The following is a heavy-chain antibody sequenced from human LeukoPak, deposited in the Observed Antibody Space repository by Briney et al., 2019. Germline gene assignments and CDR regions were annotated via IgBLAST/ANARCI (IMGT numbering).Heavy chain of an antibody. V-gene: IGHV4-61*01. Sequence: SETLSLTCTVSGGSVSSGSYYWSWLRQPPGMGLEWIGYIYYSGSTNYNPSLKSRVTISVDTSKNQFSLKLSSVTAADTAVYYCARVAGITGFDYWGQGTLVTVSS. CDR1: GGSVSSGSYY. D-gene: IGHD1/OR15-1a*01. CDR3: ARVAGITGFDY. J-gene: IGHJ4*02. CDR2: IYYSGST.